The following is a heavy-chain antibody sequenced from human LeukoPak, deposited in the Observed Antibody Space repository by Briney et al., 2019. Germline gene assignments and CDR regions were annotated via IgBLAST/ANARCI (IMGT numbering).Heavy chain of an antibody. V-gene: IGHV4-34*01. D-gene: IGHD2-15*01. CDR1: GGSFSGYY. J-gene: IGHJ6*02. Sequence: SETLSLTCAVYGGSFSGYYWSWIRQPPGKGLEWIGEINHSGSTNYNPSLKSRVTISVDTSKNQFSLKLSSVTAADTAVYYCARSAVVVAATPYYYYGMDVWGQGTTVTVSS. CDR2: INHSGST. CDR3: ARSAVVVAATPYYYYGMDV.